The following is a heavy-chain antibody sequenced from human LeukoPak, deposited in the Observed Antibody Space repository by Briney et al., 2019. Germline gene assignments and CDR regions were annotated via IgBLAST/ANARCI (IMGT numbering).Heavy chain of an antibody. CDR3: ARDLGYYGSGSYYLDY. Sequence: EASVKVSCKASGYTFTSYGISWVRQAPGQGLEWMGWISAYNGNTNYAQKLQGRVTMTTDTSTSTAYMELRSLRSDDTAVYYCARDLGYYGSGSYYLDYWGQGTLVTVPS. D-gene: IGHD3-10*01. V-gene: IGHV1-18*01. CDR1: GYTFTSYG. J-gene: IGHJ4*01. CDR2: ISAYNGNT.